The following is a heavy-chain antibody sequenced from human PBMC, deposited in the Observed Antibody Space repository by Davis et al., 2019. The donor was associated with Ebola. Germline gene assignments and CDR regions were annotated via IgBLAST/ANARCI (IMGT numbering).Heavy chain of an antibody. D-gene: IGHD4-23*01. CDR2: ISPNGGGT. V-gene: IGHV1-2*02. Sequence: ASVKVSCKASGFTFTNYYMHWVRQAPGQGLEWMGWISPNGGGTNYAQKFRGRVTMTRDTSISTAYMELSSLRSDDTAVYYCARDTGHGGNIPHYWGQGTLATVSS. CDR1: GFTFTNYY. CDR3: ARDTGHGGNIPHY. J-gene: IGHJ4*02.